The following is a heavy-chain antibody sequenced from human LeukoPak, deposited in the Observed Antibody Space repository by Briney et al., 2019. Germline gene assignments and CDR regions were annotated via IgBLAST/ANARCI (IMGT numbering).Heavy chain of an antibody. CDR2: INPSGGST. D-gene: IGHD4-17*01. V-gene: IGHV1-46*01. CDR1: GYTFTSNY. CDR3: FATTVTTAYDY. Sequence: ASVKVSCKASGYTFTSNYIHWVRQAPGQGLEWMGIINPSGGSTSYAQKFQGRVTMTRDTSTSTVYMELSSLRSEDTAVYYCFATTVTTAYDYWGQGTLVTVSS. J-gene: IGHJ4*02.